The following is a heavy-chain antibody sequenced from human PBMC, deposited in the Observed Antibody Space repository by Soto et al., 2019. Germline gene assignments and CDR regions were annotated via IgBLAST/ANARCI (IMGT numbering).Heavy chain of an antibody. Sequence: PGGSLRLSCAASGFTFSSYAMSWVRQAPGKGLEWVSVIYSGGSTYYAGSVEGRFTISRDNSKNTLYLQMNSLRAEDTAVYYCAKESRHLVFDPWGQGSLVIVSS. CDR3: AKESRHLVFDP. J-gene: IGHJ5*02. CDR1: GFTFSSYA. V-gene: IGHV3-23*03. CDR2: IYSGGST.